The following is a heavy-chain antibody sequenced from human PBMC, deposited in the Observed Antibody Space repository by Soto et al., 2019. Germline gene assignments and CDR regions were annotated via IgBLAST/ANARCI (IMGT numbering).Heavy chain of an antibody. D-gene: IGHD2-2*01. Sequence: ASVKVSCKASGYTFTSYGISWVRRAPGQGLEWMGWISPYNGHTQFVERFQGRVTMTTDTSTKTAYMELRNLRSDDTAHYYCARDLTIVPATHPRLENYGMDVWGQGTTVTVS. CDR2: ISPYNGHT. V-gene: IGHV1-18*01. J-gene: IGHJ6*02. CDR3: ARDLTIVPATHPRLENYGMDV. CDR1: GYTFTSYG.